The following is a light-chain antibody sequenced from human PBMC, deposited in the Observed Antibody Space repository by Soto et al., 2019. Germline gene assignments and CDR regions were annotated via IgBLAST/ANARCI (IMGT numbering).Light chain of an antibody. CDR1: NSDVGSYNY. CDR2: NVY. CDR3: SSYTISRTYV. Sequence: QSALAQPASVSGSPGQSITISCTGTNSDVGSYNYVSWHQQHPGKAPKLMIYNVYDRPSGISNRFSGSKSGNTASLTISGLQGEDEADYYCSSYTISRTYVFGTGTKVT. V-gene: IGLV2-14*03. J-gene: IGLJ1*01.